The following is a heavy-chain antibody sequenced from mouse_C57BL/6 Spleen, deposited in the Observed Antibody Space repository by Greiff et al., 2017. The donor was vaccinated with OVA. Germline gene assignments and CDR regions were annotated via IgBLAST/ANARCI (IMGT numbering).Heavy chain of an antibody. CDR2: INPYNGGT. Sequence: VQLQQSGPVLVKPGASVKMSCKASGYTFTDYYMTWVKQSHGKSLEWIGVINPYNGGTSYNQKFKGKATLTVDKSSSTAYMELNSLTSEDSSVYYCARRGYGSSYDYFDYWGQGTTLTVSS. D-gene: IGHD1-1*01. J-gene: IGHJ2*01. CDR3: ARRGYGSSYDYFDY. CDR1: GYTFTDYY. V-gene: IGHV1-19*01.